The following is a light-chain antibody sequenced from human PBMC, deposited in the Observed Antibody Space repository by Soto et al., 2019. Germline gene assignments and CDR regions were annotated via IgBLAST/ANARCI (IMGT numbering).Light chain of an antibody. V-gene: IGKV1-27*01. CDR2: GAV. CDR3: QNYHSAPFT. J-gene: IGKJ3*01. Sequence: DIQMTQSPSSLSASLGDRVTITCRASQGIANYLAWYQHKPGKVPNLLIYGAVTLQSGVPSRFSGSGSGTDFSLTISSLQAEDVATYYCQNYHSAPFTFGPGTKVNIK. CDR1: QGIANY.